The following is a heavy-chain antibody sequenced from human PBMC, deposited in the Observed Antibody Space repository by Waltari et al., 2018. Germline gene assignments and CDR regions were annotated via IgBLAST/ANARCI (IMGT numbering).Heavy chain of an antibody. D-gene: IGHD3-10*02. CDR1: GYSISSGYY. Sequence: QVQLQESGPGLVKPSETLSLTCAVSGYSISSGYYWGWIRPPPGKGLEWIGSIYHSGSNDYNPSLKSRVTISVDTAKNQFSLKLSSVTAADTAVYYCARVVTMFTREGWFDPWGQGTLVTVSS. J-gene: IGHJ5*02. CDR3: ARVVTMFTREGWFDP. CDR2: IYHSGSN. V-gene: IGHV4-38-2*01.